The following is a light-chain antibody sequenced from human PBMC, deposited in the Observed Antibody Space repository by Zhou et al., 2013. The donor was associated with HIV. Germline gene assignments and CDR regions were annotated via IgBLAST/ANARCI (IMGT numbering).Light chain of an antibody. CDR3: MQGLQTPWT. CDR1: QSLLHKSGYKY. CDR2: LGS. V-gene: IGKV2-28*01. Sequence: DIVMTQSPLSLPVTPGEPASISCNSSQSLLHKSGYKYLHWYQQKAGQSPRLLIYLGSNRASGVADRFSASASTTNFTLKIHRWSLKMLAYINCMQGLQTPWTFGPGTTVEIK. J-gene: IGKJ1*01.